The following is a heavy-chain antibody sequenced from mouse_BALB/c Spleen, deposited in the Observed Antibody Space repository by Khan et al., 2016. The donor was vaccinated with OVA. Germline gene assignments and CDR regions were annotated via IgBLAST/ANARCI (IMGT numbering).Heavy chain of an antibody. D-gene: IGHD1-1*01. V-gene: IGHV5-9-3*01. CDR3: ARTPGYYGSNYFDY. CDR1: GFTFSNYG. CDR2: ISSGGSYT. J-gene: IGHJ2*01. Sequence: EVELVESGGGLVKPGGSLKFSCAASGFTFSNYGMSWVRQTPENRLAWVATISSGGSYTYYPDSVKGRFTISRDNANNTLYLKMSSLRSEDTAMYYCARTPGYYGSNYFDYWGQGTTLTVSS.